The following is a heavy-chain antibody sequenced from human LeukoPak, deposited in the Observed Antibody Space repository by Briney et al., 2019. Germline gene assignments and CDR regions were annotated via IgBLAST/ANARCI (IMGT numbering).Heavy chain of an antibody. D-gene: IGHD3-10*01. V-gene: IGHV4-39*01. Sequence: PSETLSLTCTVSGGSISSSSYYWGWIRQPPGKGPEWIGSIYYSGSTYYNPSLKSRVTISVDTSKNQFSLKLSSVTAADTAVYYCARHGTQWFGELSCLDYWGQGTLVTVSS. J-gene: IGHJ4*02. CDR2: IYYSGST. CDR3: ARHGTQWFGELSCLDY. CDR1: GGSISSSSYY.